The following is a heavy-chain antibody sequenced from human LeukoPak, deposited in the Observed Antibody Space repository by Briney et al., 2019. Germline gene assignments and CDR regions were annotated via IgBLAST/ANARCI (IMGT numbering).Heavy chain of an antibody. CDR1: GFALRDYY. Sequence: GGSLRLSCAASGFALRDYYMSWIRQDPGKGLEWISYMSSTGNTIYYAESVKGRFTVSRDNANNSMSLQMTSLRAEDTAVYYCARSSSYFTCFDLWGRDTLVTVSS. CDR3: ARSSSYFTCFDL. CDR2: MSSTGNTI. J-gene: IGHJ2*01. D-gene: IGHD2/OR15-2a*01. V-gene: IGHV3-11*04.